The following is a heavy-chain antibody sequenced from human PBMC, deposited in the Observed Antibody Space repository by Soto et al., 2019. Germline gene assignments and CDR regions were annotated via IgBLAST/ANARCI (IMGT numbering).Heavy chain of an antibody. Sequence: QVQVVESGGGVVQPGRSLRLSCAASGFTFSNYVMHWVRQAPGKGLEWVTLISYDGSDKYFAHSVKGRFTISRDNSKKPLSLQRNGWGAEDRAVYYCAKGGGWGNDAFDIWGQGTMVTVSS. V-gene: IGHV3-30*18. D-gene: IGHD3-16*01. J-gene: IGHJ3*02. CDR1: GFTFSNYV. CDR2: ISYDGSDK. CDR3: AKGGGWGNDAFDI.